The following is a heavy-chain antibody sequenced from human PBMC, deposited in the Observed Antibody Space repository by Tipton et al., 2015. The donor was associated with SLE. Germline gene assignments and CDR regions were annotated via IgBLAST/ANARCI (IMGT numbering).Heavy chain of an antibody. J-gene: IGHJ4*02. CDR2: IFYDGST. CDR3: ARHPGASFDF. Sequence: TLSLTCNVSGFSISNDYYWGWIRQPPGKGLEWIASIFYDGSTHYNPSLKSRLTISLDTSKNQFSLQLTSVTAADTAFYFCARHPGASFDFWGQGILVTVSS. V-gene: IGHV4-38-2*02. CDR1: GFSISNDYY.